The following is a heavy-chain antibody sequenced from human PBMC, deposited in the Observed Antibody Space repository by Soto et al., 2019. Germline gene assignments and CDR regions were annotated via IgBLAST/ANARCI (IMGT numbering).Heavy chain of an antibody. CDR2: ISAYNGNT. Sequence: QVQLVQSGSEVKKPGASVKVSCKASGYTFTNYGMSWVRQAPGQGLKWMGWISAYNGNTNHAQNFQGRVTMTTDTSTNTAYMELRSLRSDDTAVYYCARCYCSVGSCYSCWHFDLWGRGALVTVSS. D-gene: IGHD2-15*01. V-gene: IGHV1-18*01. CDR1: GYTFTNYG. J-gene: IGHJ2*01. CDR3: ARCYCSVGSCYSCWHFDL.